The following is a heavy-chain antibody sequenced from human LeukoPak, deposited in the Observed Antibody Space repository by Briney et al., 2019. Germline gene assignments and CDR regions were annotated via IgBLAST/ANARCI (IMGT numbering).Heavy chain of an antibody. CDR3: ARICPFVVVPAAIAGGFDP. CDR1: GGSVSSGSYY. CDR2: IYYSGST. V-gene: IGHV4-61*01. J-gene: IGHJ5*02. D-gene: IGHD2-2*01. Sequence: SETLSLTCTVSGGSVSSGSYYWSWIRQPPGKGLEWIRYIYYSGSTNYNPSLKSRVTISVDTSKNQFSLKLSSVTAADTAVYYCARICPFVVVPAAIAGGFDPWGQGTLVTVSS.